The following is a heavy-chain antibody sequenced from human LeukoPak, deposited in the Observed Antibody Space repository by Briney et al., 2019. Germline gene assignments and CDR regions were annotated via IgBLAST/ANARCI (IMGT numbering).Heavy chain of an antibody. CDR3: ARDHMVRGVTPYYYYGMDV. Sequence: PGGSLRLSCAASGFIFNKYWMTWVRQAPGKGLEWVANIKEDGSEKNYVDSVKGRFAISRDNAKNTLYLQMNSLRAEDTAVYYCARDHMVRGVTPYYYYGMDVWGQGTTVTVSS. J-gene: IGHJ6*02. CDR2: IKEDGSEK. D-gene: IGHD3-10*01. CDR1: GFIFNKYW. V-gene: IGHV3-7*01.